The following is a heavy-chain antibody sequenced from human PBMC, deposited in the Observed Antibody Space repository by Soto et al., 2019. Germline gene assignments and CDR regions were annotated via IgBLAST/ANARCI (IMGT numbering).Heavy chain of an antibody. CDR2: ISGSGGDT. V-gene: IGHV3-23*01. CDR3: EKDWISSGWSNWFDP. Sequence: GGSLRLSCTASGFTFSDYAMTWVRQAPGKGLDWVSVISGSGGDTAYADSVKGRFTISRDNSKNTLYLQMNNLRAEDTAVYYCEKDWISSGWSNWFDPWGQGPLVTVSS. J-gene: IGHJ5*02. CDR1: GFTFSDYA. D-gene: IGHD6-13*01.